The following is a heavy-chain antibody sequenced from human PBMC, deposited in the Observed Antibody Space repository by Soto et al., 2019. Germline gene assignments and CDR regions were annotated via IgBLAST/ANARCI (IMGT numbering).Heavy chain of an antibody. J-gene: IGHJ4*02. Sequence: SETLSLSCAVSGGSFSSSAYYWGWIRQPPGKGLEWIGSIYYSGSTYYSPSLKSRVTISVDTSKNQFSLKLSSVTAADTAVYYCARYSVGIWGSYIGYWGQGTLVTVSS. D-gene: IGHD3-16*01. CDR2: IYYSGST. CDR3: ARYSVGIWGSYIGY. V-gene: IGHV4-39*01. CDR1: GGSFSSSAYY.